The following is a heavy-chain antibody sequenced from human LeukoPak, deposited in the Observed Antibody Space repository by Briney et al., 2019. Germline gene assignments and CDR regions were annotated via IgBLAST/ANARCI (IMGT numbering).Heavy chain of an antibody. Sequence: GGSLRLSCAASGFTFSGYEMNWVRLAPGKGLEWVSYISSSGSTIYYADSVKGRFTISRDNAKNSLYLQMNSLRAEDTAVYYCAELGITMIGGVWGKGTTVTISS. V-gene: IGHV3-48*03. CDR1: GFTFSGYE. D-gene: IGHD3-10*02. CDR2: ISSSGSTI. CDR3: AELGITMIGGV. J-gene: IGHJ6*04.